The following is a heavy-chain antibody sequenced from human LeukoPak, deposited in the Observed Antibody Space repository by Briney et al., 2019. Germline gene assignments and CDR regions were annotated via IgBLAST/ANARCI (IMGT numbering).Heavy chain of an antibody. J-gene: IGHJ3*02. V-gene: IGHV4-59*12. CDR2: IYYSGST. CDR3: ATRSWGAFDI. CDR1: GGSISSYY. Sequence: SETLSLTCTVSGGSISSYYWSWIRQPPGKGLEWIGYIYYSGSTNYNPSLKSRVTISVDRSKNQFSLKLSSVTAADTAVHYCATRSWGAFDIWGQGTMVTVSS. D-gene: IGHD1-26*01.